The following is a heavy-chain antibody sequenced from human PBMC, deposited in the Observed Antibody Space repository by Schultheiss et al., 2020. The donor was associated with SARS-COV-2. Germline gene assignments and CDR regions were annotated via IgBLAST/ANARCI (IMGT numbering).Heavy chain of an antibody. Sequence: GGSLRLSCAASGFAFSRYALHWVRRAPGKGLEWVSAIGTGGDTNYADSVMGRFTISRDNAKKSLYLHVNSLRAEDTAVYYCARELRITIFGVVSKWDVWGQGTTVTVSS. V-gene: IGHV3-47*01. D-gene: IGHD3-3*01. CDR3: ARELRITIFGVVSKWDV. CDR2: IGTGGDT. CDR1: GFAFSRYA. J-gene: IGHJ6*02.